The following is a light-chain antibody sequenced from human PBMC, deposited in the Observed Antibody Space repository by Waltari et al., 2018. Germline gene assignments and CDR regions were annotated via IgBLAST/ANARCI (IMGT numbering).Light chain of an antibody. CDR2: RNN. CDR3: AAWDDSLCWV. J-gene: IGLJ3*02. V-gene: IGLV1-47*01. Sequence: YQQPPGTAPKPLIYRNNQRPSGVPDRFSGSKSGTSASLAISGLRSEDEADYYGAAWDDSLCWVFGGGTKLTVL.